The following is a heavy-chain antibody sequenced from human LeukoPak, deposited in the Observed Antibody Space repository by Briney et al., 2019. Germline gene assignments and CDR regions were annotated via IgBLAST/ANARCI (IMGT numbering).Heavy chain of an antibody. CDR1: GFTFDDYA. J-gene: IGHJ6*04. V-gene: IGHV3-9*01. CDR2: ISWNSGSI. D-gene: IGHD3-10*01. CDR3: ARSYGSVPMDV. Sequence: GGSLRLSCAASGFTFDDYAMHWVRQAPGKGLEWVSGISWNSGSIGYADSVKGRFTISRDNAKNSLYLQMNSLRAEDTALYYCARSYGSVPMDVWGKGTTVTVSS.